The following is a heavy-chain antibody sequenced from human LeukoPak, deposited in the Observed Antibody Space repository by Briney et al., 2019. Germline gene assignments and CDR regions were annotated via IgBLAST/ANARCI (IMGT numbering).Heavy chain of an antibody. CDR2: ISGSGGST. D-gene: IGHD2-15*01. V-gene: IGHV3-23*01. J-gene: IGHJ2*01. CDR3: AKGPGSCSGGSCYWYFDL. CDR1: GFTFSSYG. Sequence: GGSLRLSCAASGFTFSSYGMSWVRQAPGKGLEWVSAISGSGGSTYYADSVKGRFTISRDNSKNTLYLQMNSLRAEDTAVYYCAKGPGSCSGGSCYWYFDLWGRGTLVTVSS.